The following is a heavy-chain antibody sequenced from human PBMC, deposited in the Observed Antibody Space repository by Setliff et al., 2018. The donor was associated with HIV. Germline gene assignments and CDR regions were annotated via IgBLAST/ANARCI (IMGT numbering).Heavy chain of an antibody. J-gene: IGHJ4*02. D-gene: IGHD6-19*01. CDR1: GFTFSSYT. Sequence: GGSLRLSCAASGFTFSSYTMNWVRQAPGKGLEWISYISSSGSSIYLANSVKGRFTISRDNAKNSVYLQMNSLRVEDTAMYYCTKDHLSGWASDCWGQGTLVTVS. CDR2: ISSSGSSI. CDR3: TKDHLSGWASDC. V-gene: IGHV3-48*04.